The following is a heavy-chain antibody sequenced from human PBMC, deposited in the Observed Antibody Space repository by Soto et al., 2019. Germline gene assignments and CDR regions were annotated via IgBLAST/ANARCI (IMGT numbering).Heavy chain of an antibody. Sequence: EASVKVSCKASGGTFSSYAISWVRQAPGQGLEWMGGIIPIFGTANYAQKFQGRVTITADESTSTAYMELSSLRSEDTAVYYCAIPASYYYDSSGYRRGGVAFDIWGQGTMVTVSS. D-gene: IGHD3-22*01. J-gene: IGHJ3*02. CDR3: AIPASYYYDSSGYRRGGVAFDI. V-gene: IGHV1-69*13. CDR1: GGTFSSYA. CDR2: IIPIFGTA.